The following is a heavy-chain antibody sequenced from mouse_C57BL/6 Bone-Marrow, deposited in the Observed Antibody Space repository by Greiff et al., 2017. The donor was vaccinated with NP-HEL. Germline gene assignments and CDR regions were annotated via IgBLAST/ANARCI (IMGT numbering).Heavy chain of an antibody. V-gene: IGHV5-16*01. CDR2: INYDGSST. D-gene: IGHD2-4*01. CDR3: ARAGGLRRRTYAKDY. Sequence: EVQLVESEGGLVQPGSSMKLSCTTSGFTFSDYYMAWVRQVPEKGLDWVANINYDGSSTYYLDSLKSRFIISRDNAKNMLYLQMSSLKSEDTATYNCARAGGLRRRTYAKDYWGQGTSVTVSS. J-gene: IGHJ4*01. CDR1: GFTFSDYY.